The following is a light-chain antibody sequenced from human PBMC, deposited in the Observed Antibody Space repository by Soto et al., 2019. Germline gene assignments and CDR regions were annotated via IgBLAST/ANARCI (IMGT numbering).Light chain of an antibody. J-gene: IGKJ4*01. Sequence: DIQLTQSPSFLSASVGDRVTITCRASQSIRTFLAWYQQKLGAAPKLLIYAASTLQSGVSLRFSGSGSGTEFTLTISSLQPEDVATYYCQHLNSYPRALAFGGGTKVEI. V-gene: IGKV1-9*01. CDR2: AAS. CDR1: QSIRTF. CDR3: QHLNSYPRALA.